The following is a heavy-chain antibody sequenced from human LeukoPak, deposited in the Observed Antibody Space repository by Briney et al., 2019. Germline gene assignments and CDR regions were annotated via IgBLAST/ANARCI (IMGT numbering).Heavy chain of an antibody. CDR1: GFIFSSYV. CDR3: ARGRRECSSTSCYTFDH. D-gene: IGHD2-2*02. V-gene: IGHV3-30-3*01. J-gene: IGHJ4*02. Sequence: PGGSLRLSCAASGFIFSSYVIYWVRQAPGKGLEWVAVISSDGSNKDYADSVKGRFTISRDNSKNTLDLQMNSLRTDDTAVYYCARGRRECSSTSCYTFDHWGQGTLVTVSS. CDR2: ISSDGSNK.